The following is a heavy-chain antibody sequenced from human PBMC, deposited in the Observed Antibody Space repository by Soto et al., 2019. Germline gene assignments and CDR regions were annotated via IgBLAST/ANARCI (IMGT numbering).Heavy chain of an antibody. D-gene: IGHD3-10*01. V-gene: IGHV4-61*03. Sequence: SETLSLTCTVSGGPVSSGSYYWSWIRQPPGKGLEWIGYIYNSGSTNYNPSLKSRVTISVDTSKNPFSLRMSSVTAADTAVYHCVRESDSGSYYFDYWGRGTLVTVSS. CDR2: IYNSGST. CDR3: VRESDSGSYYFDY. J-gene: IGHJ4*02. CDR1: GGPVSSGSYY.